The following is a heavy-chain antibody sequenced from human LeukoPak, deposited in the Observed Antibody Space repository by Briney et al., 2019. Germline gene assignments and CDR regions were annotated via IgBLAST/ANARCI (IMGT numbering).Heavy chain of an antibody. CDR3: AREGYYDSSGYWS. J-gene: IGHJ5*02. V-gene: IGHV3-7*01. D-gene: IGHD3-22*01. CDR1: GFTFSSFW. CDR2: IKQDGSEK. Sequence: GGSLSLSCAASGFTFSSFWMSWVRQAPGKGLEWVANIKQDGSEKYYVDSVKGRFTISRDNARNSLYLQMNSLRAEDTAVYYCAREGYYDSSGYWSWGQGTLVTVSS.